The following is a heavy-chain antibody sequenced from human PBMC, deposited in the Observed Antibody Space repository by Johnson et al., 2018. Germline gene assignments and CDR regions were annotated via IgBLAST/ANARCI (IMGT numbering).Heavy chain of an antibody. J-gene: IGHJ6*02. CDR3: TTPYSGSYLGPLASEYYYYGMDV. V-gene: IGHV3-15*01. CDR1: GFTFSNAW. CDR2: IKSKTDGGTT. Sequence: VQLVESGGGLVKPGGSLRLSCAASGFTFSNAWMSWVRQAPGKGLEWVGRIKSKTDGGTTDYAAPVKGRFTISRDDSKTTLYLQMNSLKTEDTAVYYCTTPYSGSYLGPLASEYYYYGMDVWGQGTTVTVSS. D-gene: IGHD1-26*01.